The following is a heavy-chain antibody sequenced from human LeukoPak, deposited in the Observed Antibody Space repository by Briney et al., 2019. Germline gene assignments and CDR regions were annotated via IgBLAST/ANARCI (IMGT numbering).Heavy chain of an antibody. CDR3: ARDSGPYNWNYFFDY. Sequence: ASVKVSCKASGYTFTSYGVSWVRQAPGHGLEWMGWISGYDGNTNYAQKLQGRVTMTTDTSTSTAYMELRSLRSDDTAVYYCARDSGPYNWNYFFDYWGQEPWSPSPQ. V-gene: IGHV1-18*01. CDR1: GYTFTSYG. D-gene: IGHD1-20*01. CDR2: ISGYDGNT. J-gene: IGHJ4*01.